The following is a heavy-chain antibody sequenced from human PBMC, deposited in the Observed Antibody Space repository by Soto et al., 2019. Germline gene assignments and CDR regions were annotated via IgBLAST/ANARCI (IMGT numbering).Heavy chain of an antibody. Sequence: QVQLVQSGAEVKKPGASVKVSCQASGYTCTNYAISWVRQAPGQGLEWMGWISASTRNTDQAQNFQGRVTMTIDTSTNTANMELRSLRSDDTAVYYCARCYCSVGSCHACWHFDLWGRGTLVTVSS. J-gene: IGHJ2*01. D-gene: IGHD2-15*01. CDR3: ARCYCSVGSCHACWHFDL. V-gene: IGHV1-18*01. CDR2: ISASTRNT. CDR1: GYTCTNYA.